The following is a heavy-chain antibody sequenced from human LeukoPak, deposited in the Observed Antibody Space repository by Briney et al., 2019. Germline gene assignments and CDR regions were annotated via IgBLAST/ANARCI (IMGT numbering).Heavy chain of an antibody. V-gene: IGHV3-48*03. CDR2: ISSSGSTI. CDR3: ASGSAMVRGVYFDY. J-gene: IGHJ4*02. Sequence: GGSLRLSCAASGFTFSSYEMNWVRQAPGKGLEWVSYISSSGSTIYYADSVKGRFTISRDNAKNSLYLQMNSLRAEDTAVYYCASGSAMVRGVYFDYWGQGTLVTVSS. CDR1: GFTFSSYE. D-gene: IGHD3-10*01.